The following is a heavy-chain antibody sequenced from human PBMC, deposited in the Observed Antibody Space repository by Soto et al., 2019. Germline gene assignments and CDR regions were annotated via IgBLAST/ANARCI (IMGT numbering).Heavy chain of an antibody. CDR1: VRSISISSYY. CDR3: AREGVPYGGYEYVDY. V-gene: IGHV4-39*02. Sequence: QLQLQESGPGLVKPSETLSLTCTVSVRSISISSYYWGWIRQPPGKGLECIGSIYYRGSTYYNPSLKSRVTTSVDTSKSQFSLKLSSVTAADTAVYYCAREGVPYGGYEYVDYWGQGTLVTVSS. D-gene: IGHD5-12*01. J-gene: IGHJ4*02. CDR2: IYYRGST.